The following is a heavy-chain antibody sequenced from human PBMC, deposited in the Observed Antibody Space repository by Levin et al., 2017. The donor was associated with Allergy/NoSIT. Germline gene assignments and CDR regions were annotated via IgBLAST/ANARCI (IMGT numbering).Heavy chain of an antibody. CDR2: ISGSGEST. CDR1: GFTFNSFA. CDR3: ARAAPTFDY. D-gene: IGHD2-15*01. V-gene: IGHV3-23*01. J-gene: IGHJ4*02. Sequence: GGSLRLSCAASGFTFNSFAMSWVRQAPGKGLEWVSTISGSGESTHYADSVKGRFSISRDNSKNTLYLQMNSLRAEDTAVYYCARAAPTFDYWGQGTLVSVSS.